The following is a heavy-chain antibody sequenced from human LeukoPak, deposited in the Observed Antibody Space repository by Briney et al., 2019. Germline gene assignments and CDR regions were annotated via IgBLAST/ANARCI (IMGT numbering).Heavy chain of an antibody. V-gene: IGHV4-34*01. CDR1: GDSFSGYY. CDR2: INHRGST. Sequence: SETLSLTCAVYGDSFSGYYWSWIRQPPGKGLEWIAEINHRGSTHYNLSLKSRVNISVDTSKNQFSLNLDSVTAADTAVYYCARSWAGMYYPFYYFDFWGQGTLVSVSS. CDR3: ARSWAGMYYPFYYFDF. D-gene: IGHD1-26*01. J-gene: IGHJ4*02.